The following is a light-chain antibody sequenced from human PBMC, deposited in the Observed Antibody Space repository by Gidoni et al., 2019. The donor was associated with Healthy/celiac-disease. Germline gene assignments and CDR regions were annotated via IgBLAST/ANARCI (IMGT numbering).Light chain of an antibody. V-gene: IGKV4-1*01. CDR3: QQYYSTPPT. Sequence: DIVMFQSPDSLVVSLGERATTNCKSSQSVLYSSNNKNYLAWYQQKPGQPPKLLIYWASTRESGVPDRFSGSGSGTDFTLTISSLQAEDVAVYYCQQYYSTPPTFDGXTKVEIK. J-gene: IGKJ4*01. CDR2: WAS. CDR1: QSVLYSSNNKNY.